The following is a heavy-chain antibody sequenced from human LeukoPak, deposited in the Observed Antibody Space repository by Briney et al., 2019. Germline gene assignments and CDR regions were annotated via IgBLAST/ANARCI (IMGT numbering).Heavy chain of an antibody. CDR2: IYYSGST. Sequence: SETLSLTCTVSGGSISSYYWSWIRQPPGKGLEWIGYIYYSGSTNYNPSLKSRVTISVDTSKNQFSLKLSSVTAADTAVYYCARVGGDGYNIDYWGQGTLVTVSS. CDR1: GGSISSYY. J-gene: IGHJ4*02. V-gene: IGHV4-59*08. CDR3: ARVGGDGYNIDY. D-gene: IGHD5-24*01.